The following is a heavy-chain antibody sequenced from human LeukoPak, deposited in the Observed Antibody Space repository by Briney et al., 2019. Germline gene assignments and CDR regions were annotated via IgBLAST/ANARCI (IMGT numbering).Heavy chain of an antibody. V-gene: IGHV3-53*01. CDR2: IYSGGST. Sequence: GGSLRLSCAASGFTVSSNYMSWVPQAPGKGLEWVPVIYSGGSTYYADSVKGRFNISRDNSKHTMYLQMNSLRAEDTAVYYCARGPWGITIFGVVIKSFDYWGQGTLVTVSS. D-gene: IGHD3-3*01. CDR1: GFTVSSNY. CDR3: ARGPWGITIFGVVIKSFDY. J-gene: IGHJ4*02.